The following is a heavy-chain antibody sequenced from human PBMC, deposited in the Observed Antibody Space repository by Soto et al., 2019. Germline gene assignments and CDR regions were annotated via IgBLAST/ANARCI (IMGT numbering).Heavy chain of an antibody. CDR3: ASSVYSSSAYYYYGMDV. CDR1: GGTFSSYA. D-gene: IGHD6-6*01. V-gene: IGHV1-69*13. J-gene: IGHJ6*02. Sequence: ASVKVSCKASGGTFSSYAISWVRQAPGQGLEWMGGIIPIFGTANYAQKFQGRVTITADESTSTAYMELSSLRSEDTAVYYCASSVYSSSAYYYYGMDVWGQGTTVTVSS. CDR2: IIPIFGTA.